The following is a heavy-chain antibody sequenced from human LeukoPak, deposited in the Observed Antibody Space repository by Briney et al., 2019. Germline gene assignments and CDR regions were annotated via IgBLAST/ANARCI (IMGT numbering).Heavy chain of an antibody. J-gene: IGHJ4*02. Sequence: SETLSLTCTVSGSSISSSGYYWGWICQPPGKGLEWIGSVYSSGTTYNPSLKSRVTISLDTSRNQFSLKLSSVTAADTAVYYCAREGYYDRVFDYWGQGTLVTVSS. CDR1: GSSISSSGYY. D-gene: IGHD3-22*01. V-gene: IGHV4-39*07. CDR2: VYSSGTT. CDR3: AREGYYDRVFDY.